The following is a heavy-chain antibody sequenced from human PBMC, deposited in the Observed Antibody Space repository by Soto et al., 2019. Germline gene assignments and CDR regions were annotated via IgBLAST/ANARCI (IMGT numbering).Heavy chain of an antibody. J-gene: IGHJ3*02. D-gene: IGHD1-26*01. CDR3: AREEVGAFQYAFDI. Sequence: QVQLVQSGAEVKKPGASVKVSCKASGYTFTSYGISWVRQAPGQGLEWMGWISAYNGNPNYAQQLQSRVTVTTHPSTGTDYMERRRLGSDDTAVYYGAREEVGAFQYAFDIWGQGTMVTVSS. CDR2: ISAYNGNP. V-gene: IGHV1-18*01. CDR1: GYTFTSYG.